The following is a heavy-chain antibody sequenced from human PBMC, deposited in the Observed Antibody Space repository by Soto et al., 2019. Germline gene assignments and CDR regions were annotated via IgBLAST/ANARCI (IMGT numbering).Heavy chain of an antibody. Sequence: PGESLKISCKTSGYSFTSHWIAWVRQMTGKGLEWMGIIYPSDSDIRYRPSFQGQVTISVDKSISTAYLQWSSLKASDTATYYCARQDYSNYRGGMDVWGQGTTVTVSS. CDR1: GYSFTSHW. D-gene: IGHD2-2*01. J-gene: IGHJ6*02. CDR3: ARQDYSNYRGGMDV. CDR2: IYPSDSDI. V-gene: IGHV5-51*01.